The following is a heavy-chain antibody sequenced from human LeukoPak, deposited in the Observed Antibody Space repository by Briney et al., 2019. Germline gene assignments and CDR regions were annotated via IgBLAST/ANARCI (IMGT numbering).Heavy chain of an antibody. Sequence: QPGGSLRLSCATSGFSFSSHAMTWVRRAPGKGLEWLSAISISGDDTYYADSVKGRFTISRDNSKNTLYLQMNSLSADDTAMYYCANEIRPNDYWGQGTLVTVSS. J-gene: IGHJ4*02. D-gene: IGHD4-17*01. CDR2: ISISGDDT. CDR1: GFSFSSHA. CDR3: ANEIRPNDY. V-gene: IGHV3-23*01.